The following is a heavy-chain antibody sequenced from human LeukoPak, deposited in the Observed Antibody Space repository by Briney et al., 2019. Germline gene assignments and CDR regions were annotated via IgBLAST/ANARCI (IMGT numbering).Heavy chain of an antibody. CDR2: IYTSGST. J-gene: IGHJ4*02. Sequence: PSETLSLTCTVSGGSISSYYWSWIRQPPGKGLEWIGYIYTSGSTNYNPSLKSRVTISVDTSKNQFYLKLSSVTAADTAVYYCARLRGYSYGYFDYWGQGTLVTVSS. CDR1: GGSISSYY. D-gene: IGHD5-18*01. CDR3: ARLRGYSYGYFDY. V-gene: IGHV4-4*09.